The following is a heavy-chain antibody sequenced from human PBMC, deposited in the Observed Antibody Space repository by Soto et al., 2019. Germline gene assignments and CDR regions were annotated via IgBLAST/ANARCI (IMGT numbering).Heavy chain of an antibody. V-gene: IGHV1-69*01. CDR3: ARVGDRGYSGYLYYFDY. CDR2: IIPIFGTA. CDR1: GGTFSSYA. Sequence: QVQLVQSGAEVKKPGSSVKVSCKASGGTFSSYAISWVRQAPGQGLEWMGGIIPIFGTANYAQKFQGRVTITADQSTSTAYMELSSLRSEDTAVYYCARVGDRGYSGYLYYFDYWGQGTLVTVSS. J-gene: IGHJ4*02. D-gene: IGHD5-12*01.